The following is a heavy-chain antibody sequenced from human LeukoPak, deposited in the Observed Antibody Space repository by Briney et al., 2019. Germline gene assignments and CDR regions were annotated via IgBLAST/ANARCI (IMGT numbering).Heavy chain of an antibody. Sequence: SETLSLTCTVSGGSISSSIYYWGWIRQSPGKGLEWIGSIYYSGSTNYNPSLKSRVTISVDTSKNQFSLKLSSVTAADTAVYYCARHRVTIVRLSFDPWGQGTLVTVSS. CDR2: IYYSGST. CDR1: GGSISSSIYY. D-gene: IGHD2/OR15-2a*01. V-gene: IGHV4-39*01. CDR3: ARHRVTIVRLSFDP. J-gene: IGHJ5*02.